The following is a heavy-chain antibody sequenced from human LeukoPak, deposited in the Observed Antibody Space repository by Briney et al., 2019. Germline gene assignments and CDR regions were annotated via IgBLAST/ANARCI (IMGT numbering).Heavy chain of an antibody. CDR1: GFTFSNYG. V-gene: IGHV3-30*18. CDR2: ISYDGSDK. CDR3: VKRVYTSVSFDC. D-gene: IGHD6-19*01. J-gene: IGHJ4*02. Sequence: GGSLRLSCAASGFTFSNYGMHWVRQTPGKGLEWVAVISYDGSDKYYVDSVKGRFTISRDNSKNTLYLQMNSLRAEDTALCYCVKRVYTSVSFDCWGQGTLVTVSS.